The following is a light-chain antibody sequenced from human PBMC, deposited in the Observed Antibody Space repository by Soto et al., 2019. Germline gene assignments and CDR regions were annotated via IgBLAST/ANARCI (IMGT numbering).Light chain of an antibody. J-gene: IGKJ2*01. V-gene: IGKV1-39*01. CDR2: GAS. CDR3: HQGVSTPFT. Sequence: DIQMTQSPPSLSASVGDRVPITCRASQSITKYFKWYQQTPGKAPKLLIYGASSLQSGVPSRFSGSGYGTDFSLTISSLQPEDFATYYCHQGVSTPFTFGQGTKVEIK. CDR1: QSITKY.